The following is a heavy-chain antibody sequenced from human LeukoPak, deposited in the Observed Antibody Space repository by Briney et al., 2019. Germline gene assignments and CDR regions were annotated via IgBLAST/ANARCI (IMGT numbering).Heavy chain of an antibody. CDR3: AVAGIAVAVGEGWFDP. D-gene: IGHD6-19*01. CDR1: GGTFSSYA. Sequence: GSSVKVSCKASGGTFSSYAISWVRQAPGQGLEWMGGIIPIFGTANYAQKFQGRVTITADESTSTAYMELSSLRSEDTAVHYCAVAGIAVAVGEGWFDPWGQGTLVTVSS. J-gene: IGHJ5*02. V-gene: IGHV1-69*01. CDR2: IIPIFGTA.